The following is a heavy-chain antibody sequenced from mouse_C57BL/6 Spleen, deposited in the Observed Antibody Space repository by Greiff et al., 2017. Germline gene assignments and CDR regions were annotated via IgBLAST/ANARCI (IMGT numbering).Heavy chain of an antibody. J-gene: IGHJ3*01. CDR1: GYTFTDYN. D-gene: IGHD2-4*01. CDR2: INPNNGGT. CDR3: GGDYDPFAY. V-gene: IGHV1-22*01. Sequence: EVKLQESGPELVKPGASVKMSCKASGYTFTDYNMHWVKQSHGKSLEWIGYINPNNGGTSYNQKFKGKATFTVNKSSSTAYMELRSLTSEDSAVYYCGGDYDPFAYWGQGTLVTVSA.